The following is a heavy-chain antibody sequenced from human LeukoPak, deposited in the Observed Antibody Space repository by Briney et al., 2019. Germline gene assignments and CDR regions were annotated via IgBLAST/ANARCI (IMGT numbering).Heavy chain of an antibody. D-gene: IGHD6-19*01. Sequence: GSLRLSCAASGFTFSSYAMSWVRQPPGKGLEWIGEINHSGSTNYNPSLKSRVTISVDTSKNQFSLKLSSVTAADTAVYYCARTLGSGWYPYYFDYWGQGTLVTVSS. V-gene: IGHV4-34*01. CDR1: GFTFSSYA. CDR3: ARTLGSGWYPYYFDY. CDR2: INHSGST. J-gene: IGHJ4*02.